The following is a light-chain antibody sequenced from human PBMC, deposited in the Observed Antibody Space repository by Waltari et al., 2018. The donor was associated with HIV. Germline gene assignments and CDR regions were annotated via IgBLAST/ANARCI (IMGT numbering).Light chain of an antibody. V-gene: IGKV1-5*03. J-gene: IGKJ1*01. CDR1: QSISSW. CDR2: KAS. CDR3: QQYNSYSWT. Sequence: DIQMTQSPSTLSASVGDSVTITCRASQSISSWLAWYQQKSGKAPKLLIYKASSLKSGVPSRFSGSGSGTEFTLTINSLQPDDFATYYCQQYNSYSWTFGQGTKVEIK.